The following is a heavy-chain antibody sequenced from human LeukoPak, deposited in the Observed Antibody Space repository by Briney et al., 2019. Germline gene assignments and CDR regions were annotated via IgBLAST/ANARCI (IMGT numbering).Heavy chain of an antibody. CDR1: GYTFTSYG. V-gene: IGHV1-18*01. CDR3: ARVRGSYSQYYFDY. D-gene: IGHD1-26*01. J-gene: IGHJ4*02. CDR2: ISAYNGNT. Sequence: ASVKVSRKASGYTFTSYGIGWVRQAPGQGLEWMGWISAYNGNTNYAQKLQGRVTMTTDTSTSTAYMELRSLRSDDTAVYYCARVRGSYSQYYFDYWGQGTLVTVSS.